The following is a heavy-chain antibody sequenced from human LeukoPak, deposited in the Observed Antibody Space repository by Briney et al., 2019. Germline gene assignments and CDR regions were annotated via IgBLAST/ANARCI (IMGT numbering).Heavy chain of an antibody. CDR2: INPSGGST. D-gene: IGHD5-12*01. CDR3: ARGTNVDIVATIQGDY. CDR1: GYTFTSYY. V-gene: IGHV1-46*01. J-gene: IGHJ4*02. Sequence: ASVKVSCTASGYTFTSYYMHWVRQAPGQGLEWMGIINPSGGSTSYAQKFQGRVTMTRDMSTSTVYMELSSLRSEDTAVYYCARGTNVDIVATIQGDYWGQGTLVTVSS.